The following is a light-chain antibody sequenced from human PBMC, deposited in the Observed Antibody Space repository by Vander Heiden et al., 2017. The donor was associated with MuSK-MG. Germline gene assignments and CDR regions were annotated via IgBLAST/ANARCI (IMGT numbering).Light chain of an antibody. CDR2: GAS. J-gene: IGKJ4*01. CDR1: QSVSSN. CDR3: QQDNNSPPLT. V-gene: IGKV3-15*01. Sequence: EIVMTQSPATLSVSPGERATLSCRASQSVSSNLAWYQQKPGQAPRLLIYGASTRATGIPARFSGSGSGTEFTLTISSLQSEDFAIYYCQQDNNSPPLTFGAGTKVEIK.